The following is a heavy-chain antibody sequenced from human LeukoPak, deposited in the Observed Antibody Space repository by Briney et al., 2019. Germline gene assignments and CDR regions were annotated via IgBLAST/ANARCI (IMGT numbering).Heavy chain of an antibody. CDR1: GFTFSTYA. Sequence: QPGGSLRLSCAASGFTFSTYAMSWVRQAPGKGLEWVSAISGSGAGTNYADSVKGRFTISRDSSKNTLYLQMNSQRAEDTAVYYCAKYGSSSGYFERKLPLDYWGQGTLVTVFS. D-gene: IGHD3-22*01. CDR3: AKYGSSSGYFERKLPLDY. J-gene: IGHJ4*02. V-gene: IGHV3-23*01. CDR2: ISGSGAGT.